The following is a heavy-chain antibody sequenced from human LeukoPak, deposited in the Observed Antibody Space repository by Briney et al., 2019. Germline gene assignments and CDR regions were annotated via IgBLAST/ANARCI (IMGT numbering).Heavy chain of an antibody. D-gene: IGHD2-21*01. CDR1: GFTFSGYS. V-gene: IGHV3-48*04. Sequence: GGSLRLSCAASGFTFSGYSMNWVRQAPGKGLEWVSYISSSSTSIYYADSVKGRFTISRDNAKNSLFLQMNSLRAEDTAVYYCARDWGGPDAFDIWGQGTMVTVSS. J-gene: IGHJ3*02. CDR3: ARDWGGPDAFDI. CDR2: ISSSSTSI.